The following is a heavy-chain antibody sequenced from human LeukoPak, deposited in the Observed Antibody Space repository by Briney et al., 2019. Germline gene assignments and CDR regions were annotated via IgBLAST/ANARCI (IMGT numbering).Heavy chain of an antibody. CDR2: ISGSSGTR. D-gene: IGHD6-19*01. J-gene: IGHJ4*02. Sequence: GSLRLSCAAPGFTFSSYSMNWVPQAPGKGVEWGSYISGSSGTRYYADSVKGRFTISRDNAKNSLYLQMNSLRAEDTAVYYCARAPYTSGWYRGDNDYWGQGTLVTVSS. CDR1: GFTFSSYS. V-gene: IGHV3-48*01. CDR3: ARAPYTSGWYRGDNDY.